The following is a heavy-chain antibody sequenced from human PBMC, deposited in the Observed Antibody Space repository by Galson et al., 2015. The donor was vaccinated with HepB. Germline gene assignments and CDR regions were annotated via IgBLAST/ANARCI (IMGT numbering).Heavy chain of an antibody. J-gene: IGHJ4*02. V-gene: IGHV3-53*01. CDR3: AREISGSYFY. CDR1: GFTVSSNY. D-gene: IGHD3-10*01. CDR2: IYSGGST. Sequence: SLRLSCAASGFTVSSNYMSWVRQAPGKGPEWVSVIYSGGSTYYADSVKGRFTISRDNSKNTLYLQMNSLRAEDTAVYYCAREISGSYFYWGQGTLVTVSS.